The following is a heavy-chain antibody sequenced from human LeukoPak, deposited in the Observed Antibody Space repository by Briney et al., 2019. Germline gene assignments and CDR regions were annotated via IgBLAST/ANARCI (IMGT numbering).Heavy chain of an antibody. Sequence: SETLSLTCTVSGDSITSSTYFWGWIRQPPEKGLEWIGSIFYTGTTYYNPSLKSRVTISVDTAKNQFSLRLSSVTAADTAVYYCARVFDSGSQAYFYYMDVWGKGTTVTISS. J-gene: IGHJ6*03. CDR3: ARVFDSGSQAYFYYMDV. CDR2: IFYTGTT. D-gene: IGHD3-10*01. CDR1: GDSITSSTYF. V-gene: IGHV4-39*07.